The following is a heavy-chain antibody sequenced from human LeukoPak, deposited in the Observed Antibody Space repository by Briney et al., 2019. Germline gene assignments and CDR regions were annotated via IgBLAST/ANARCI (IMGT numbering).Heavy chain of an antibody. J-gene: IGHJ6*03. V-gene: IGHV3-21*01. Sequence: NAGGSLRLSCAASGFTFSSYSMNWVRQAPGKGLEWVSSISSSSSYIYYADSVKGRFTISRDNAKNSLYLQMNSLRAEDTAVYYCAKDAESRPSDYYYYYYMDVWGKGTTVTVSS. CDR1: GFTFSSYS. D-gene: IGHD2/OR15-2a*01. CDR2: ISSSSSYI. CDR3: AKDAESRPSDYYYYYYMDV.